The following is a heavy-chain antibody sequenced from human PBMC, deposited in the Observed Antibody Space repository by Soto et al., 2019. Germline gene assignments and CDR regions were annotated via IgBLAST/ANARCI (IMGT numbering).Heavy chain of an antibody. Sequence: SVKVSCKASGGTFNSHTFNWVLQAPGQGLEWMGGIIPFFGTATYVERFQGRVTITADESTSTAYMELKSLRSEDTAVYYCATSHFDSSGYYPSELNYWGQGTLVTVS. CDR2: IIPFFGTA. J-gene: IGHJ4*02. CDR1: GGTFNSHT. V-gene: IGHV1-69*13. D-gene: IGHD3-22*01. CDR3: ATSHFDSSGYYPSELNY.